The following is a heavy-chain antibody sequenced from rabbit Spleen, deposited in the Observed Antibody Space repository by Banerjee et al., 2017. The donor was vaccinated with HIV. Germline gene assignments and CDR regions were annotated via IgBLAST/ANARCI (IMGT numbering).Heavy chain of an antibody. V-gene: IGHV1S45*01. CDR1: GFSFSGNYW. Sequence: QEQLEESGGGLVQPEGSLTLTCTASGFSFSGNYWVSWVRQAPGKGLEWIGTIYGGSGGRTYYASWAKGRFTISKSSSTTLTLQMTSLTAADTATYFCARVVAINSPDYFNLWGPGTLVTVS. CDR3: ARVVAINSPDYFNL. D-gene: IGHD1-1*01. CDR2: IYGGSGGRT. J-gene: IGHJ4*01.